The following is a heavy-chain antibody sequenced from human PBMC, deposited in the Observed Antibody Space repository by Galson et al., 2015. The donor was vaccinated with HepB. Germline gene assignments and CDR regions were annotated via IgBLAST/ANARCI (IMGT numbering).Heavy chain of an antibody. CDR3: VKDSHYDFWQGSLFEL. CDR1: GFAFGSHT. V-gene: IGHV3-23*01. J-gene: IGHJ4*02. CDR2: ISGHAEKI. D-gene: IGHD3-3*01. Sequence: SLRLSCAASGFAFGSHTRIWVRQAPGRGLECVSAISGHAEKIYYAESLKGRFTISRDNSKSTVYLQISGLRVDDTAVYYCVKDSHYDFWQGSLFELWGQGTPVTVAS.